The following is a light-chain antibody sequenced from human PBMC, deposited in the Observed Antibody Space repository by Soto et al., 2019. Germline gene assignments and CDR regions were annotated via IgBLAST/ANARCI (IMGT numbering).Light chain of an antibody. V-gene: IGLV2-14*01. CDR3: SSYISGGNYV. Sequence: QSVLTQPASVSGSPGQSVAISCTGTSSDVAAYNFVSWYQQHPGKAPKLMVFDVSNRPSGVSDRFSGSKSGNTASLTISGLQAEDEADYYCSSYISGGNYVFGPGTKLTVL. CDR1: SSDVAAYNF. CDR2: DVS. J-gene: IGLJ1*01.